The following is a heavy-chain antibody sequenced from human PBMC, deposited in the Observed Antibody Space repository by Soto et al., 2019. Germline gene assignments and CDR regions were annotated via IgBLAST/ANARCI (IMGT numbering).Heavy chain of an antibody. CDR3: ARDRPPAGIAAAGTGWFDP. Sequence: SVKVSCKASGGTFSSYAISWVRQAPGQGLEWMGGIIPTFGTANYAQKFQGRVTITADKSTSTAYMELSSLRSEDTAVYYCARDRPPAGIAAAGTGWFDPWGQGTLVTV. CDR1: GGTFSSYA. CDR2: IIPTFGTA. J-gene: IGHJ5*02. D-gene: IGHD6-13*01. V-gene: IGHV1-69*06.